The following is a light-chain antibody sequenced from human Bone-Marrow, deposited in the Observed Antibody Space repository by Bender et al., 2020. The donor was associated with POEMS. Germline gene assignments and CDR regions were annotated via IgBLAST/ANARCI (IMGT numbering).Light chain of an antibody. CDR1: NIGSKG. V-gene: IGLV3-21*02. Sequence: SYVLTQAPSLSVAPGQTARIPCAGNNIGSKGVHWYQQKPGQAPVLVVYDDSDRPSGIPERFSGSNSGNTATLTISRVEAGDEADYYCQVWDSSSEHRNWVFGGGTKLTVL. CDR2: DDS. CDR3: QVWDSSSEHRNWV. J-gene: IGLJ3*02.